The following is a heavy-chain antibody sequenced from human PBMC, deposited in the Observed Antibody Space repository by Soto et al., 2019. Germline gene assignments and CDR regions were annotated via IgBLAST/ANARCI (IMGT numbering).Heavy chain of an antibody. J-gene: IGHJ4*02. Sequence: PSATLSLTCTVSGGSISSSSYYWGWIRQPPGKGLEWIGSIYYSGSTYYNPSLKSRVTISVDTSKNQFSLKLSSVTAADTAVYYCARHGPGGSYSDYWGQGTLVTVSS. CDR1: GGSISSSSYY. V-gene: IGHV4-39*01. CDR2: IYYSGST. D-gene: IGHD1-26*01. CDR3: ARHGPGGSYSDY.